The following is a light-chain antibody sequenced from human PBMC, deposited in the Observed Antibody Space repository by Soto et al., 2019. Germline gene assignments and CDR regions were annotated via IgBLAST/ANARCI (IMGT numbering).Light chain of an antibody. V-gene: IGKV1-5*03. CDR3: QQYKSYPVT. CDR2: KAS. Sequence: DIQMTQSPSTLSASVGDRVTITCRASQSISSWLAWYQQKPGKAPNFLIYKASSLESGVPSRFSGSGSGTEFTLPISSLQPDDFATYYCQQYKSYPVTFGGGTKVEIK. J-gene: IGKJ4*01. CDR1: QSISSW.